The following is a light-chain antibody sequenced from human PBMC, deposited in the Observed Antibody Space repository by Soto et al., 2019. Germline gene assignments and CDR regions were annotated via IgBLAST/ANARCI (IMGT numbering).Light chain of an antibody. CDR1: RKINSY. CDR3: QQGYSTPYT. Sequence: DIQMTQSPSSLSASVGDRVTITCRASRKINSYLNWYQQRPGKAPNLLIYATSTLKTGVPSRFSGSASGTDFTLTINNLQPEDFATYFCQQGYSTPYTFGQGTKLEI. J-gene: IGKJ2*01. V-gene: IGKV1-39*01. CDR2: ATS.